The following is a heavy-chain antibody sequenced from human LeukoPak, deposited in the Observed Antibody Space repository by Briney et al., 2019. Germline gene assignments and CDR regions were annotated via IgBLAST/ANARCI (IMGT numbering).Heavy chain of an antibody. J-gene: IGHJ4*02. CDR2: IYYSGST. V-gene: IGHV4-59*01. D-gene: IGHD3-22*01. CDR1: GGSISSYY. CDR3: AREWRYYDSSGYSRVEGFDY. Sequence: PSETLSLTCTISGGSISSYYWSWIRQPPGKGLEWIGYIYYSGSTNYNPSLKSRVTISVDTSKNQFSLKLSSVTAADTAVYYCAREWRYYDSSGYSRVEGFDYWGQGTLVTVSS.